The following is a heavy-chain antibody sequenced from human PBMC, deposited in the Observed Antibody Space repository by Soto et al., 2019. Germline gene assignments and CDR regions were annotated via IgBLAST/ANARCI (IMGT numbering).Heavy chain of an antibody. CDR2: IYWDDDK. V-gene: IGHV2-5*02. CDR3: AHRRMIVGATYFDY. Sequence: QITLKESGPTLVKPTQTLTLTCTFSGFSLSTSGVGVGWIRQPPGKALEWLALIYWDDDKLYSPSLKSRLTITKDTSKNQVVLTLTNMDPVDTATYYCAHRRMIVGATYFDYWGQGTLVTVSS. J-gene: IGHJ4*02. CDR1: GFSLSTSGVG. D-gene: IGHD1-26*01.